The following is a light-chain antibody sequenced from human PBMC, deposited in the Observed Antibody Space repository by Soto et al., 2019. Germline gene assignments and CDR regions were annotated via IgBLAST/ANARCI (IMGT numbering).Light chain of an antibody. J-gene: IGKJ4*01. CDR1: QAVNTR. CDR3: HQRKSWPRR. V-gene: IGKV3-11*01. Sequence: EIVLTQSPATLSSFPGDRVTLSCRASQAVNTRLAWYQHKPGQAPRLLIYLASNRAAGVPARFSGSGSGTDFTLTISNVEPEDFAVYYCHQRKSWPRRFGRGTKVDIX. CDR2: LAS.